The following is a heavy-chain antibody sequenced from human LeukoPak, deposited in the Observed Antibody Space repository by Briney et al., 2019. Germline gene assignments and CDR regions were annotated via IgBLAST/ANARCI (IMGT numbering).Heavy chain of an antibody. J-gene: IGHJ6*03. Sequence: PGGSLRLSCAASGFTFSSYGMHWVRQAPGKGLEWVAFIRYDGSNKYYADSVKGRFTISRDNSKNTLYLQMNSLRAEDTAVYYCAKAARRPFYYAYYYMHVWGKGTTVTVSS. CDR3: AKAARRPFYYAYYYMHV. CDR1: GFTFSSYG. CDR2: IRYDGSNK. V-gene: IGHV3-30*02.